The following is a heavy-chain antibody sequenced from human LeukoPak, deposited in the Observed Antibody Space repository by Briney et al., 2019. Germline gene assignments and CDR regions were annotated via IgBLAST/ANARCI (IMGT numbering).Heavy chain of an antibody. CDR1: GFTFSSYW. V-gene: IGHV3-7*01. CDR3: AREGRIFLEWLSDAFDI. Sequence: QAGGSLRLSCAASGFTFSSYWMSWVRQAPGKGLEWVANIKQDGSEKYYVDSVKGRFTISRDNAKNSLYLQMNSLRAEDTAVYYCAREGRIFLEWLSDAFDIWGQGTMVTVSS. J-gene: IGHJ3*02. D-gene: IGHD3-3*01. CDR2: IKQDGSEK.